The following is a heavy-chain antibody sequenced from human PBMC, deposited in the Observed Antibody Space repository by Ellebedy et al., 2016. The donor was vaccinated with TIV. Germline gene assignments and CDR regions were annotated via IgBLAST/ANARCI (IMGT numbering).Heavy chain of an antibody. D-gene: IGHD1-26*01. CDR3: ARQGGSYGEDDY. CDR2: IDPRDSYT. J-gene: IGHJ4*02. CDR1: GYSFSSNW. Sequence: GESLKISCKGSGYSFSSNWISWVRQMPGKGLEWMGKIDPRDSYTNYRPSFQGHVTISADKSISTAYLQWSSLKASDTSMYYCARQGGSYGEDDYWGQGTLVTASS. V-gene: IGHV5-10-1*01.